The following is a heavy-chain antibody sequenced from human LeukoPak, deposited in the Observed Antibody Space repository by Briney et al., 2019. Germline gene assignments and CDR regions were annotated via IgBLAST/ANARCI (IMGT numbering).Heavy chain of an antibody. CDR3: ARGGVVTAIPSLGNDY. V-gene: IGHV4-34*01. Sequence: PSETLSLTCAVYGGSFSGYYWSWIRQPPGKGLEWIGEINHSGSTNYNPSLKSRVTISVDTSKNQFSLKLSSVTAADTAVYYCARGGVVTAIPSLGNDYWGHGTLVTVSS. J-gene: IGHJ4*01. CDR1: GGSFSGYY. D-gene: IGHD2-21*02. CDR2: INHSGST.